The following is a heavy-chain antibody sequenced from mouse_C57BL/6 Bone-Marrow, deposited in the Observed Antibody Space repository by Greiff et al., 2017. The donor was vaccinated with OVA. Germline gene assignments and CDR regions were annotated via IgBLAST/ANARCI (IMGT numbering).Heavy chain of an antibody. Sequence: VQLQQPGAELVKPGASVKLSCKASGYTFTSYWMQWVKQRPGQGLEWIGEIDPSDSYTNYNQKFKGKATLTVDTSSSTAYMQLSSLTSEDSAVYYGAGEKYYDYGGGYWYFDVWGTGTTVTVSS. V-gene: IGHV1-50*01. CDR2: IDPSDSYT. CDR3: AGEKYYDYGGGYWYFDV. CDR1: GYTFTSYW. D-gene: IGHD2-4*01. J-gene: IGHJ1*03.